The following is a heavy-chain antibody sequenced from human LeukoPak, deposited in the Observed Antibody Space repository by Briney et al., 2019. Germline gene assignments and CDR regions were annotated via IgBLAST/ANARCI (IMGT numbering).Heavy chain of an antibody. CDR2: IYYRGST. CDR3: ARVMRYYVSWSGYYRYYIDV. D-gene: IGHD3-16*01. Sequence: NPSETLSLTCTVAGGSISSSSYYWGWIRQPPGKGLEWIGSIYYRGSTYYNPSLKSRVTISVDTSKNQFSLKLNSVTAADTAVYYCARVMRYYVSWSGYYRYYIDVWGKGTTVTVSS. J-gene: IGHJ6*03. V-gene: IGHV4-39*01. CDR1: GGSISSSSYY.